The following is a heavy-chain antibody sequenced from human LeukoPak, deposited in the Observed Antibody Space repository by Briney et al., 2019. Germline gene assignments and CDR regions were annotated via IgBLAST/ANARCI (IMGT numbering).Heavy chain of an antibody. J-gene: IGHJ5*02. Sequence: ASVKVSCKASGYTFTGYYMHWVRQAPGQGLEWVGWINPNSGGTNYAQKFQGRVTMTRDTSISTVYMELSRLRSDDTAVYYCARDYGVGATTVWFDPWGQGTLVTVSS. CDR2: INPNSGGT. CDR3: ARDYGVGATTVWFDP. D-gene: IGHD1-26*01. V-gene: IGHV1-2*02. CDR1: GYTFTGYY.